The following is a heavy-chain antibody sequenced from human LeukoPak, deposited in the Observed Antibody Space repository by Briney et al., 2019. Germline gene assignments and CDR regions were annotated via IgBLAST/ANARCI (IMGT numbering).Heavy chain of an antibody. J-gene: IGHJ4*02. V-gene: IGHV4-61*02. CDR2: IYTSGST. D-gene: IGHD4-17*01. Sequence: SETLSLTCTVSGGSISSGSYYWSWIRQPAGTGLEWIGRIYTSGSTNYNPSLKSRVTISVDTSKNQFSLKLSSVTAADTAVYYCARGDGTVTGNYWGQGTLVTVSS. CDR3: ARGDGTVTGNY. CDR1: GGSISSGSYY.